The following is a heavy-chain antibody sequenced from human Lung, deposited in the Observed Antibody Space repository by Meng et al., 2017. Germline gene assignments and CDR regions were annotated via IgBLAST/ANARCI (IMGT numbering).Heavy chain of an antibody. CDR3: GRSDGYIRD. V-gene: IGHV3-74*01. CDR1: GFTFSTYW. Sequence: EVQLVESGGGLVQPGGSLRLSCAASGFTFSTYWMHWARQAPGKGLVWVSHINTDGSSTNYADSVKGRFTISRDNAKNTLYLRMNSLRAEDTAVYYCGRSDGYIRDWGQGTLVTVSS. CDR2: INTDGSST. D-gene: IGHD5-24*01. J-gene: IGHJ4*02.